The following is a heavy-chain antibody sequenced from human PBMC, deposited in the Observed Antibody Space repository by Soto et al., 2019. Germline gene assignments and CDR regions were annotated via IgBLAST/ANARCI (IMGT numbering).Heavy chain of an antibody. CDR1: GGSITSITNHY. CDR2: ISYSGHT. J-gene: IGHJ6*02. D-gene: IGHD1-7*01. Sequence: QVRLQESGPGLVKPSETLSLTCTVSGGSITSITNHYCSWIRQPPGKGLEWIGYISYSGHTSYNPPFKRLVXPXVXTXXNHVSLNLASVTAADTAVYYCATQGFGTLHGLVDVWGQGTTVTVSS. V-gene: IGHV4-59*08. CDR3: ATQGFGTLHGLVDV.